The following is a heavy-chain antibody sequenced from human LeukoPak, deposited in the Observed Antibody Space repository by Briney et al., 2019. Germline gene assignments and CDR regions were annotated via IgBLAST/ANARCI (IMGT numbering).Heavy chain of an antibody. CDR3: ARGRNGVLRYYYMDV. Sequence: ASVKVSCKASGYTFTSYHMHWVRQAPGQGLEWMGGIIPIFGTADYAQKFQGRVTITADKSTSTAYMELSSLRSEDTAVYYCARGRNGVLRYYYMDVWGKGTTVTVSS. J-gene: IGHJ6*03. V-gene: IGHV1-69*06. CDR2: IIPIFGTA. CDR1: GYTFTSYH. D-gene: IGHD2-8*01.